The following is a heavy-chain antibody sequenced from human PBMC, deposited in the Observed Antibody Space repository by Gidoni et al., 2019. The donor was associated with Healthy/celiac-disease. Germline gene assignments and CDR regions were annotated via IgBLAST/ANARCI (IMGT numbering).Heavy chain of an antibody. CDR1: GFSLSNARMG. Sequence: QVTLQESGPVLVKPTETLTLTCTVSGFSLSNARMGVRWIRQPPGKALEWLAHIFTNDEKSYRTSLKSRLTISKDTSKSQVVLTMTNMDPVDTATYYCARMIYGSGSPNAFDIWGQGTMVTVSS. D-gene: IGHD3-10*01. V-gene: IGHV2-26*01. CDR2: IFTNDEK. J-gene: IGHJ3*02. CDR3: ARMIYGSGSPNAFDI.